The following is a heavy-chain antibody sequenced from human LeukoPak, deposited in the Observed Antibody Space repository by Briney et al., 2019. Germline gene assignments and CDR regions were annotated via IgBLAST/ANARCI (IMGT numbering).Heavy chain of an antibody. CDR2: IKSKTDGGTT. Sequence: GGSLRLSCAASGFTFSNAWMSWVRQAPGRGLEWVGRIKSKTDGGTTDYAAPVKGRFTISRDDSKNTLYLQMNSLKTEDTAVYYCTTEAYYYGSGSIDYWGQGTLVTVSS. CDR1: GFTFSNAW. D-gene: IGHD3-10*01. J-gene: IGHJ4*02. CDR3: TTEAYYYGSGSIDY. V-gene: IGHV3-15*01.